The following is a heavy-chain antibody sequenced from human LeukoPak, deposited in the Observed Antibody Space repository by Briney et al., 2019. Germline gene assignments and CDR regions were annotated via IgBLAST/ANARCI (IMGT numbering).Heavy chain of an antibody. J-gene: IGHJ4*02. CDR1: GFTFSSYW. CDR3: AKDPWYGVVTARAYYFDY. V-gene: IGHV3-30*18. CDR2: ISYDGSNK. D-gene: IGHD2-21*02. Sequence: GGSLRLSCAASGFTFSSYWMSWVRQAPGKGLEWVAVISYDGSNKYYADSVKGRFTISRDNSKNTLYLQMNSLRAEDTAVYYCAKDPWYGVVTARAYYFDYWGQGTLVTVSS.